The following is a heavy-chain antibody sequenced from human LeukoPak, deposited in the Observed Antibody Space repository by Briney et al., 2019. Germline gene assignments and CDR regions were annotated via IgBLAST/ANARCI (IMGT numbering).Heavy chain of an antibody. CDR2: ISGSGGTA. V-gene: IGHV3-23*01. CDR1: GFTFSNYA. D-gene: IGHD6-19*01. J-gene: IGHJ4*02. CDR3: AKGTYNSGWYYIDY. Sequence: GGSLRLSCAGSGFTFSNYAMSWVRQAPEKGLEWVSGISGSGGTAHYADSVQGRFTISRDNSKNTLFLQMNSLRADDTAVYYCAKGTYNSGWYYIDYWGQGTLVTVSS.